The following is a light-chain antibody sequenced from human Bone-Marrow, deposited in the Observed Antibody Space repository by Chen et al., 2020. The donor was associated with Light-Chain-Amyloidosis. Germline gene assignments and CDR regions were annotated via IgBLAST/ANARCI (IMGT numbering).Light chain of an antibody. Sequence: DVQLTQSPSSLSASVGDRITITGQASEDVSKYLNWYQHTPWRAPNLLIYDASNLEKVVPSRFSGGGSGTTFTLTIIGLQAEDIATYYCQQYDDLQWTLGQGTKVEFK. CDR2: DAS. CDR1: EDVSKY. J-gene: IGKJ1*01. V-gene: IGKV1-33*01. CDR3: QQYDDLQWT.